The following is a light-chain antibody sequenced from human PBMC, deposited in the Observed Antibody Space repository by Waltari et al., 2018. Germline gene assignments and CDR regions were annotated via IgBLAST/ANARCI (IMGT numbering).Light chain of an antibody. CDR1: QTISNY. J-gene: IGKJ4*01. CDR2: KAS. Sequence: DIQMTQSPSTLSASVGDRVTITCRASQTISNYLAWYQQKPGKAPTLLIYKASNLETGVPSRFSGSGSGSDFTLTISSLQPDDFATYYCQQYDNLPLTFGGGTKVEIK. CDR3: QQYDNLPLT. V-gene: IGKV1-5*03.